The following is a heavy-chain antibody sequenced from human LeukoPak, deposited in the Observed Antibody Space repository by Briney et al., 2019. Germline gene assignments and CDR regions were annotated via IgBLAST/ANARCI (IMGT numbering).Heavy chain of an antibody. CDR1: GYTFTSYG. D-gene: IGHD5-18*01. Sequence: SVKVSCKASGYTFTSYGISWVRQAPGQGLEWMGRINPILGLSNYAQKFPGRVTIIADKSTSTAYMELSSLRSEDTAVYYCAREGMDTSMVHSYYYGMDVWGQGTTVTVSS. CDR3: AREGMDTSMVHSYYYGMDV. V-gene: IGHV1-69*04. CDR2: INPILGLS. J-gene: IGHJ6*02.